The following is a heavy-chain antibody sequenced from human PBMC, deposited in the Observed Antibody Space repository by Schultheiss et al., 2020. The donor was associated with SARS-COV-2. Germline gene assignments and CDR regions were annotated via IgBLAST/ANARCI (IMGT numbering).Heavy chain of an antibody. CDR1: GGSIRSSTHY. Sequence: SETLSLTCTVSGGSIRSSTHYWGWIRQPPGKGLEWIGSIYHSGSTHYNPSLKSRVTISLDASKNHFSLGLSSVTAADTAVYYCARDEYSSGSDYWGQGTLVTVSS. V-gene: IGHV4-39*02. CDR2: IYHSGST. CDR3: ARDEYSSGSDY. J-gene: IGHJ4*02. D-gene: IGHD6-19*01.